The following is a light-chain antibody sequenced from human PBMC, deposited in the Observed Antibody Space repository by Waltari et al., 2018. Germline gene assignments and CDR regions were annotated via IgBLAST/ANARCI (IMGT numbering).Light chain of an antibody. J-gene: IGLJ3*02. V-gene: IGLV10-54*04. CDR1: SNNVGNQG. CDR2: RNN. CDR3: SAWDSNLSAWV. Sequence: QAGLTQPPSVSQALRQTDTHTCPGHSNNVGNQGATWLPQYQGHPPKLLFYRNNNRPSGISARFSASRSGNTASLTSTGLQPEDEADYYCSAWDSNLSAWVFGGGTKLTVL.